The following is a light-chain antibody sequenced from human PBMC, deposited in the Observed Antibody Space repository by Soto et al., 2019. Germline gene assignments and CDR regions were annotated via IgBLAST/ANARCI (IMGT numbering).Light chain of an antibody. CDR1: ISNIGAGYD. V-gene: IGLV1-40*01. J-gene: IGLJ3*02. CDR3: QSYDSSLSGSV. CDR2: NNN. Sequence: QSVLTQPPSVSGAPGQGVTISCTGSISNIGAGYDVHWYQQLPGTAPKLLIYNNNNRPSGVPDRFSGSKSGTSASLAITGLQAEDEADYYCQSYDSSLSGSVFGGGTKLTVL.